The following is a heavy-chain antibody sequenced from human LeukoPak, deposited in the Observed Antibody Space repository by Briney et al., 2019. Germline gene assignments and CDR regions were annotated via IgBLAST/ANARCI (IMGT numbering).Heavy chain of an antibody. CDR3: VKEPAITCIADA. D-gene: IGHD1-20*01. V-gene: IGHV3-23*01. CDR2: IGDYGGHI. CDR1: GFTFNNYA. Sequence: GGSLRLSCAASGFTFNNYAMSWVRQVPGKGLEWVSAIGDYGGHIYYADSVKGRFTISRDNSKNTVHLQLNRLRADDTAIYYCVKEPAITCIADAWGLGTLVTVSS. J-gene: IGHJ5*02.